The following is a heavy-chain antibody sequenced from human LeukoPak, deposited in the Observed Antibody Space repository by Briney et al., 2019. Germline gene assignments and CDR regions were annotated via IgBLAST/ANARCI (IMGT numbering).Heavy chain of an antibody. V-gene: IGHV3-21*01. Sequence: PGGSLRLSCAASGFTFSTFGMIWVRQAPGKGLEWVSSISSGSHIYYADAVKARFTISSDNARNSLHLQMNSLRADDTAVYYCARLMFIAVGNWYFDLWGRGTLVTVSS. CDR3: ARLMFIAVGNWYFDL. D-gene: IGHD6-19*01. J-gene: IGHJ2*01. CDR1: GFTFSTFG. CDR2: ISSGSHI.